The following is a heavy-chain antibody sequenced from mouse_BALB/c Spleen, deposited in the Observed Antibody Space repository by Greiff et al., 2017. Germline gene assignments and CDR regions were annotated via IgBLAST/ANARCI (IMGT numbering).Heavy chain of an antibody. CDR3: AKETGTGAMDY. J-gene: IGHJ4*01. V-gene: IGHV5-6*01. Sequence: EVQVVESGGDLVKPGWSLKLSCAASGFTFSSYGMSWVRQTPDKRLEWVATISSGGSYTYYPDSVKGRFTISRDNAKNTLYLQMSSLKSEDTAMYYCAKETGTGAMDYWGQGTSVTVSS. CDR2: ISSGGSYT. D-gene: IGHD4-1*01. CDR1: GFTFSSYG.